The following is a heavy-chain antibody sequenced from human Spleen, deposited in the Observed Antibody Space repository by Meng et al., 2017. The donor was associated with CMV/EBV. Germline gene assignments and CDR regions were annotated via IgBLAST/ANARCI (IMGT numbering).Heavy chain of an antibody. Sequence: SCEASRFTFSLYTMHWVRQAPGRGLEWMAMISYDGSRKYYAGSVKGRFTISRDNSKSTLYLQMNSLRTEDTAVYFCARTIAAGDYFDSWGQGTLVTVSS. CDR2: ISYDGSRK. J-gene: IGHJ4*02. CDR3: ARTIAAGDYFDS. CDR1: RFTFSLYT. D-gene: IGHD6-13*01. V-gene: IGHV3-30*04.